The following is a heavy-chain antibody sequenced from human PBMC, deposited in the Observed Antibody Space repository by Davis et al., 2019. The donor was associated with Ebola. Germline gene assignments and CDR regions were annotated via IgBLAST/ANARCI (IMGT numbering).Heavy chain of an antibody. J-gene: IGHJ6*02. Sequence: GGSLRLSCKAPGYSFTSYWIGWVRQMPGKGLEWMGIIYPGDSDTRYSPSFQGQVTISADKSISNAYLQWSSLKASDTAKYYCARQYSSSWYDSYYYYGMDVWGQGTTVTVSS. CDR3: ARQYSSSWYDSYYYYGMDV. V-gene: IGHV5-51*01. CDR2: IYPGDSDT. CDR1: GYSFTSYW. D-gene: IGHD6-13*01.